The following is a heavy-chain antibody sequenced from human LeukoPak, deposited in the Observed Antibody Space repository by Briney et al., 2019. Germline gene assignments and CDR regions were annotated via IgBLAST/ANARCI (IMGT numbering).Heavy chain of an antibody. CDR2: ISSSSTYT. D-gene: IGHD5-18*01. Sequence: GGSLSLSCAASGFTFSDYYMTWIRQAPGKGLEWVSYISSSSTYTNYADSVKGRIIISRDNAKNSLFLQMNSLRAEDTAVYFCARYRDTAMGFDYWGRGTRDPLSS. V-gene: IGHV3-11*06. CDR3: ARYRDTAMGFDY. J-gene: IGHJ4*02. CDR1: GFTFSDYY.